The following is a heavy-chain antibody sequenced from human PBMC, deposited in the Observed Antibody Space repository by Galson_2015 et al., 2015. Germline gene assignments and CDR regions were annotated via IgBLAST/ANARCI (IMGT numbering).Heavy chain of an antibody. D-gene: IGHD5-18*01. J-gene: IGHJ6*02. V-gene: IGHV2-70*01. CDR1: GFSLSTSGMC. CDR2: IDWDDDK. CDR3: AGGVDTLYYYYGMDV. Sequence: PALVKPTQTLTLTCTFSGFSLSTSGMCVSWIRQPPGKALEWLALIDWDDDKYYSTSLKTRLTISKDTSKNQVVLTMTNMDPVDTATYYCAGGVDTLYYYYGMDVWGQGTTVTVSS.